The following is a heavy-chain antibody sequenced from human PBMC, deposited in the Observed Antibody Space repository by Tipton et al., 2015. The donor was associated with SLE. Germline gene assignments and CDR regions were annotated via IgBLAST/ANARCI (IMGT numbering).Heavy chain of an antibody. CDR1: GGSISSGEYF. J-gene: IGHJ4*02. Sequence: LRLSCTVSGGSISSGEYFWGWIRQPPGKGLGWIGIFYYGGNTYYNPSLKSPVSISAGTSKNQFSLKLNSVTAADTAVYYCARGYCGGGVCYGRGFFDHWGQGNLVTVSS. CDR3: ARGYCGGGVCYGRGFFDH. V-gene: IGHV4-39*07. D-gene: IGHD2-8*02. CDR2: FYYGGNT.